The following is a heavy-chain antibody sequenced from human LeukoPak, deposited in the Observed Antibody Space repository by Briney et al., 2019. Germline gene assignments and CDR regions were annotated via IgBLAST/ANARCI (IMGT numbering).Heavy chain of an antibody. CDR3: ARDPVTFGGVIVDY. D-gene: IGHD3-16*02. V-gene: IGHV1-18*01. J-gene: IGHJ4*02. CDR1: GYTFSNHG. Sequence: ASVKVSCKTSGYTFSNHGISWVRQAPGQGLEWMGWISGYNGNTNYVQKFRGRITMTTDTSTSTAYLQLRSLSSDDTALYYCARDPVTFGGVIVDYWGQGTLVTVSS. CDR2: ISGYNGNT.